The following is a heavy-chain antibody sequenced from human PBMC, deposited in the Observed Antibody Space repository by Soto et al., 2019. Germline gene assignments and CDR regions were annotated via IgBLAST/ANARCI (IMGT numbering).Heavy chain of an antibody. V-gene: IGHV4-31*03. D-gene: IGHD3-3*01. Sequence: PSETLSLTCTVPGGSIGSGGYPWSWIRQHPRKGLEWIGYIYYSGSTYYNPSLKSRVTISVDTSKNQFSLKLSSVTAADTAVYYCARSSYVFWSGYAPSCMDFWGQGTMV. CDR3: ARSSYVFWSGYAPSCMDF. CDR2: IYYSGST. CDR1: GGSIGSGGYP. J-gene: IGHJ6*02.